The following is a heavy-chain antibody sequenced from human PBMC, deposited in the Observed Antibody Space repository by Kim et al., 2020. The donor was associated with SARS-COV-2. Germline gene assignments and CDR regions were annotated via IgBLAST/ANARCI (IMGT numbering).Heavy chain of an antibody. Sequence: GGSLRLSCAASGFTFSSYGMHWVRQAPGKGLEWVAVISYDGSNKYYADSVKGRFTISRDNSKNTLYLQMNSLRAEDTAVYYCAKDRIEWFGEFQPHYYYYGIDVWGQGTTVTVSS. CDR1: GFTFSSYG. CDR2: ISYDGSNK. CDR3: AKDRIEWFGEFQPHYYYYGIDV. J-gene: IGHJ6*02. V-gene: IGHV3-30*18. D-gene: IGHD3-10*01.